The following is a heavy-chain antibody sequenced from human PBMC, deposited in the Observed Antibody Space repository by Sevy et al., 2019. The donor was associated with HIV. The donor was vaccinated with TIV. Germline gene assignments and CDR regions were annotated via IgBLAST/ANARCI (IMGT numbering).Heavy chain of an antibody. CDR1: GFTFSDYQ. Sequence: GGSLRLSCAGSGFTFSDYQMSWIRQAPGKGLEWVAYIGDTNSYTNYADSVKGRFTVSRDNGQKSLYLQMNSLRPEDTAVYYCARGGFASSWYGEYWGQGTLVTVSS. D-gene: IGHD6-13*01. CDR3: ARGGFASSWYGEY. V-gene: IGHV3-11*06. CDR2: IGDTNSYT. J-gene: IGHJ4*02.